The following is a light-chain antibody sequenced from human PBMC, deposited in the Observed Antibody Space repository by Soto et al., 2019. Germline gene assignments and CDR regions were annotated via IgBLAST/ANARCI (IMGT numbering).Light chain of an antibody. J-gene: IGKJ1*01. CDR1: QGIRKD. V-gene: IGKV1-6*02. Sequence: AIQITQSPSSLSASVGDRVTMTCRASQGIRKDLAWYQQKPGKAPKLLIYATSSLQSGVPSRFSGSGSGRDFTLTISSLQPEDFATYYCLQDYNYPRTFGQGTKV. CDR2: ATS. CDR3: LQDYNYPRT.